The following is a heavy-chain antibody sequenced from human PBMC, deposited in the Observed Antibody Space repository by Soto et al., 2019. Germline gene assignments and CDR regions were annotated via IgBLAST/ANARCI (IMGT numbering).Heavy chain of an antibody. D-gene: IGHD2-8*01. V-gene: IGHV3-74*01. Sequence: EVQLVESGGGLVQPGGSLRVSCAASGFTFRSHRIHWVCQAPGKGLEWVSRIDTDGGGTSYADSVKGRFTISTDNAENTVYLQMNGLRVEDTAVYYCATVFVVWGQGTLVTVSS. CDR2: IDTDGGGT. CDR1: GFTFRSHR. J-gene: IGHJ4*02. CDR3: ATVFVV.